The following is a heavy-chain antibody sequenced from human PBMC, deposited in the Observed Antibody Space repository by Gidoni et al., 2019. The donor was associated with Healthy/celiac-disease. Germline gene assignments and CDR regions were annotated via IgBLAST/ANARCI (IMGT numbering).Heavy chain of an antibody. J-gene: IGHJ5*02. CDR2: IYYSGST. CDR3: AREARYCSSTSCYFGGFDP. V-gene: IGHV4-31*02. CDR1: GYY. Sequence: GYYWSWIRQHPGKGLEWIGYIYYSGSTYYNPSLKSRVTISVDTSKNQFSLKLSSVTAADTAVYYCAREARYCSSTSCYFGGFDPWGQGTLVTVSS. D-gene: IGHD2-2*01.